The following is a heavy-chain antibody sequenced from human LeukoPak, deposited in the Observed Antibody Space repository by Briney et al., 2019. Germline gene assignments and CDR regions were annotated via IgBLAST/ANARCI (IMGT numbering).Heavy chain of an antibody. Sequence: ASVKVSCKVSGYTLTELSMHWERQAPGKGLEWMGGFDPEDGETIYAQKFQGRVTMTEDTSTDTAYMELSSLRSEDTAVYYCATRAPRGDYGDYVEAFDIWGQGTMVTVSS. D-gene: IGHD4-17*01. J-gene: IGHJ3*02. CDR2: FDPEDGET. V-gene: IGHV1-24*01. CDR3: ATRAPRGDYGDYVEAFDI. CDR1: GYTLTELS.